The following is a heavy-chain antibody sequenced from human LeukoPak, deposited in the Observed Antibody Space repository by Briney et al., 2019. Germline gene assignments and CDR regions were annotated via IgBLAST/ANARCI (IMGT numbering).Heavy chain of an antibody. J-gene: IGHJ4*02. CDR2: ISGSGGST. CDR1: GFTFSSYA. Sequence: GGSLRLSCAASGFTFSSYAMSWVRQAPGKGLEWVSAISGSGGSTYYADSVKGRFTISRDNSKNTLYLQMNSLRAEDTAVYYCAKDLTTYDSSGYYDCYFDYWGQGTLVTVSS. V-gene: IGHV3-23*01. D-gene: IGHD3-22*01. CDR3: AKDLTTYDSSGYYDCYFDY.